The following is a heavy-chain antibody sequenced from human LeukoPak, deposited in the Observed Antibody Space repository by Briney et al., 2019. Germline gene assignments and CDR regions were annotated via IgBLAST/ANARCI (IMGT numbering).Heavy chain of an antibody. V-gene: IGHV1-18*03. CDR2: ISAYNGNT. J-gene: IGHJ4*02. CDR1: GYTFTSYG. Sequence: ASVKVSCKASGYTFTSYGISWVRQAPGQGLEWMGWISAYNGNTNYAQKLQGRVTMTTDTSTSTACMEVRSLRSEDMAVYYCARDGRRHGSGSYSVGFDYWGQGTLVTVSS. CDR3: ARDGRRHGSGSYSVGFDY. D-gene: IGHD3-10*01.